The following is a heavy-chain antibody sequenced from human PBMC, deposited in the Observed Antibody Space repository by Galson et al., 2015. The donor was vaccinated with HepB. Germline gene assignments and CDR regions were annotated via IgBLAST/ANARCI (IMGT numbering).Heavy chain of an antibody. Sequence: VKVSCKVSGYTFTDYYMHWVQQAPGKGLEWMGLVDPEDGETIYAEKFQGRVTITADTSTDTAYMELSSLRSEDTAVYYCATDYPYSGYAKGGGFDYWGQGTLVTVSS. CDR1: GYTFTDYY. CDR2: VDPEDGET. CDR3: ATDYPYSGYAKGGGFDY. V-gene: IGHV1-69-2*01. J-gene: IGHJ4*02. D-gene: IGHD5-12*01.